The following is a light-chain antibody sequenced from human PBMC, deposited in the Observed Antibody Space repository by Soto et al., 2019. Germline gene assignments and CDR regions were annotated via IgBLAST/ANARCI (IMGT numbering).Light chain of an antibody. Sequence: QSVLTQPASVSGSPGQSITIPCTGTSSDVGAYNYVSWYQQHPGKALKLMIYEVSDRPSGVSNRFSGSKSGNTASLTISGLQAEDEADYYCSSSTTSSTLVVFGGGTKLTVL. CDR1: SSDVGAYNY. CDR3: SSSTTSSTLVV. V-gene: IGLV2-14*01. CDR2: EVS. J-gene: IGLJ2*01.